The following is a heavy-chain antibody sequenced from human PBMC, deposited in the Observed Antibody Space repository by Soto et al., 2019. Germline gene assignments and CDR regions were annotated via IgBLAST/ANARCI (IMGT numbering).Heavy chain of an antibody. CDR1: GFTFSSYA. CDR2: ISYDENNK. V-gene: IGHV3-30-3*01. CDR3: ARAGCDGGSCYTLVGLRYGMDV. J-gene: IGHJ6*02. D-gene: IGHD2-15*01. Sequence: QVQLVESGGGVVQPGRSLRLSCAASGFTFSSYAKYWVRQAPGKGLEWVAVISYDENNKYYADSVKGRFTISRDNSKNTLYLQMNSLRAEDTAVYYCARAGCDGGSCYTLVGLRYGMDVWGQGTTVTVSS.